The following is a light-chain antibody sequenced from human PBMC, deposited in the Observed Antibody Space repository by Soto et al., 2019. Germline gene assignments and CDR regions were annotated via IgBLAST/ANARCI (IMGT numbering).Light chain of an antibody. CDR1: QSISSW. J-gene: IGKJ4*01. Sequence: DIQMTQSPSTLSASVGDRVTITCRASQSISSWLDWYQQKPGKAPKFVIYKASTLESGVPSRFSGSVSGTEFTLNISSVQPDDFATYYCQQYKSYPLTCGGGPKVEIK. CDR2: KAS. V-gene: IGKV1-5*03. CDR3: QQYKSYPLT.